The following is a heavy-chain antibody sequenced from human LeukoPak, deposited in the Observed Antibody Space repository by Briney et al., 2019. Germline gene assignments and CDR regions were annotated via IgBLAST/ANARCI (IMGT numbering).Heavy chain of an antibody. D-gene: IGHD2/OR15-2a*01. CDR2: IYWNDDK. J-gene: IGHJ4*02. CDR1: GFSVTTHGVN. V-gene: IGHV2-5*01. Sequence: SGPTLVNPTQTLTLTCTVSGFSVTTHGVNVGWVRQPPEKALKWLHHIYWNDDKKYKPSLKNRLTITKDTSKNQVVLTMTEMDPVDTATYFCAHMSSSFASKGEYAHDYWGQGTLVTVSS. CDR3: AHMSSSFASKGEYAHDY.